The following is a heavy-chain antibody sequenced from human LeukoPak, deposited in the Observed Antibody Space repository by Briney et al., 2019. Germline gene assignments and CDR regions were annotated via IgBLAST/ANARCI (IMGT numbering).Heavy chain of an antibody. CDR3: ARGQPAALRILLRRANWFDP. CDR1: GGSFSGYY. J-gene: IGHJ5*02. D-gene: IGHD2-15*01. V-gene: IGHV4-34*01. Sequence: SETLSLTCAVYGGSFSGYYWSWIRQPPGKGLEWIGEINHSGSTNYNPSLKSRVTISVDTSKNQFSLKLSSVTAADTAVYYCARGQPAALRILLRRANWFDPWGQGTLVTVSS. CDR2: INHSGST.